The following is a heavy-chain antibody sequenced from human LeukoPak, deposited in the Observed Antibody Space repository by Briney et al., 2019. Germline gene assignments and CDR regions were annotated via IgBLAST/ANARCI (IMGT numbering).Heavy chain of an antibody. J-gene: IGHJ4*02. CDR2: INPDGSGK. CDR1: GFRFNGYW. V-gene: IGHV3-7*04. CDR3: AGGAN. Sequence: GGSLRLSCEASGFRFNGYWLNWVRQAPGQGLEWVANINPDGSGKYYVDSVKGRFTISRDDAKNSLYLQMNSLRAEDTAVYYCAGGANWGQGTPVTVSS.